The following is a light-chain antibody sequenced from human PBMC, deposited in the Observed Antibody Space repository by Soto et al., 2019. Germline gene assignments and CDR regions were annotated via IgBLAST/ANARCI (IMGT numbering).Light chain of an antibody. V-gene: IGKV3-20*01. J-gene: IGKJ5*01. CDR1: PSVSSSY. CDR3: QQYGSSIT. CDR2: GAS. Sequence: IVLTQSPGTLSLSPGERARISCRASPSVSSSYLAWYKQKPGQAPRLLIYGASSRATGIPDRFSGSGSGTDFTLTIKRLEPEDFAVDYCQQYGSSITFGQGTRREIK.